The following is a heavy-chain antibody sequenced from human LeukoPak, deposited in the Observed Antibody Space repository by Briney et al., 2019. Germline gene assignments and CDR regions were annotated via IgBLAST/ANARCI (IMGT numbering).Heavy chain of an antibody. CDR2: ISWDGGST. D-gene: IGHD6-13*01. CDR1: GFTFDDYT. V-gene: IGHV3-43*01. J-gene: IGHJ6*03. CDR3: AKQGSSWYLAHYYYYMDV. Sequence: GGSLRLSCAASGFTFDDYTMHWVRQAPGKGLEWVSLISWDGGSTYYADSVKGRFTISRDNSKNSLYLQMNSLRTEDTALYYCAKQGSSWYLAHYYYYMDVWGKGTTVTVSS.